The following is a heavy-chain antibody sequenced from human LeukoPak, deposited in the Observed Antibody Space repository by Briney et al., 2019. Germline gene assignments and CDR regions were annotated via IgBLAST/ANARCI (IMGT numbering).Heavy chain of an antibody. CDR1: GDSISSYY. D-gene: IGHD3-22*01. J-gene: IGHJ5*02. V-gene: IGHV4-59*12. CDR2: IYYSGST. CDR3: AGELYYYDSSGYYYNWFDP. Sequence: SETLSLTCTVSGDSISSYYWSWIRQPPGKGLEWIGYIYYSGSTNYNPSLKSRVTISVDTSKNQFSLKLSSVTAADTAVYYCAGELYYYDSSGYYYNWFDPWGQGTLVTVSS.